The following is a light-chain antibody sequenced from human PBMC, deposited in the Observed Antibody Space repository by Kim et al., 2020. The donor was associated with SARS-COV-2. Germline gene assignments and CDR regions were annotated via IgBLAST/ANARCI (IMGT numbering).Light chain of an antibody. CDR3: SSYASSNTYV. J-gene: IGLJ1*01. Sequence: GEWITISWTGTRSDGGGYNYVSWYQHHPGKAPKFIIYDVLKRPSGVSNRFSGSTSGITASLASSGLQAEDEADYYCSSYASSNTYVFGPGTKVTVL. CDR2: DVL. V-gene: IGLV2-14*03. CDR1: RSDGGGYNY.